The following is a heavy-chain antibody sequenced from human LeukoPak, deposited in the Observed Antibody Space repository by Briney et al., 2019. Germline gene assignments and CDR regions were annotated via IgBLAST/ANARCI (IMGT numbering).Heavy chain of an antibody. CDR3: AKMDTVVAATPFDY. J-gene: IGHJ4*02. CDR2: IRYDGSNK. Sequence: GGSLRLSCAASGFTFSSYGMHWVRQAPGKGLEWVAFIRYDGSNKYYADSVKGRFTISRDNSKNTLYLQMNSLRAEDTAVYYCAKMDTVVAATPFDYWGQGTLVTVSS. D-gene: IGHD2-15*01. V-gene: IGHV3-30*02. CDR1: GFTFSSYG.